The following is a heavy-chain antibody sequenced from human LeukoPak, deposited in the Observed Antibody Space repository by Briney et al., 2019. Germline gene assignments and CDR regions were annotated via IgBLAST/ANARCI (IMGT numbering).Heavy chain of an antibody. J-gene: IGHJ4*02. CDR2: INPNSGGT. Sequence: AAVKVSCKASGYTFTGYYLHWVRQAPGQGLEWMGWINPNSGGTNFAQKFQARVTMTRDTSITTAYMELSRLRSDDTAVYYCARDFYGGYSYGPFDYWGQGTLVTVSS. CDR1: GYTFTGYY. D-gene: IGHD5-18*01. CDR3: ARDFYGGYSYGPFDY. V-gene: IGHV1-2*02.